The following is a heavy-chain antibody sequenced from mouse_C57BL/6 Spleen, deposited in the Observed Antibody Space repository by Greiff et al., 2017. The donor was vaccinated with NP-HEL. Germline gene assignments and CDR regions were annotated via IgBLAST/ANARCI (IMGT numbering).Heavy chain of an antibody. CDR2: IDPSDSYT. CDR1: GYTFTSYW. V-gene: IGHV1-50*01. J-gene: IGHJ1*03. D-gene: IGHD2-4*01. Sequence: QVHVKQSGAELVKPGASVKLSCKASGYTFTSYWMQWVKQRPGQGLEWIGEIDPSDSYTNYNQKFKGKATLTVDTSSSTAYMQLSSLTSEDSAVYYCARGSMITERWYFDVWGTGTTVTVSS. CDR3: ARGSMITERWYFDV.